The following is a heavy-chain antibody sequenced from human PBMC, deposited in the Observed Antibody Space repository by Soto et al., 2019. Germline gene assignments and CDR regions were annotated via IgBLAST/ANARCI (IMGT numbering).Heavy chain of an antibody. V-gene: IGHV3-53*01. D-gene: IGHD1-7*01. CDR3: AKDRRAGGNYGFYSDF. CDR2: LYSGGSK. Sequence: GGSLRLSCAVSGFTVSNNYMSWVRQAPGQGLEWVSVLYSGGSKYYADSVKGRFTISRDNSKNTLYLQMTSLRADDTAVYYCAKDRRAGGNYGFYSDFWGQGALVTVSS. J-gene: IGHJ4*02. CDR1: GFTVSNNY.